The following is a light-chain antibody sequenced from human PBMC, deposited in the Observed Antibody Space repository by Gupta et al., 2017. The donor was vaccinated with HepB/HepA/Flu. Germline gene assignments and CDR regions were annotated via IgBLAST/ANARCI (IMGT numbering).Light chain of an antibody. V-gene: IGKV3-11*01. J-gene: IGKJ1*01. CDR3: QQRNTWPRT. CDR1: QNIRTS. CDR2: DVS. Sequence: EIVLPQSPATLALSPGERVALSCRASQNIRTSLAWYQHKPGQPPRLLIYDVSNRATGVPARFAGSGSGTDFTLAISSLEPEDFAVYYCQQRNTWPRTFGQGTKVEI.